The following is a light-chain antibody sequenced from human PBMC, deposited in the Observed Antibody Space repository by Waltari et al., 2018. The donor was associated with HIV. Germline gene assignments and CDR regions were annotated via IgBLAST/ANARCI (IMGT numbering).Light chain of an antibody. CDR1: SSVIGAYNY. CDR3: SSYAGSAVV. CDR2: EVN. J-gene: IGLJ2*01. Sequence: QSALTKPPSASGSPGQSVTISCTGTSSVIGAYNYFSWYQQRPGQAPKLIIYEVNKRPSGVPDRFSGSKSGDTASLHVSGLQAEDEGDFFCSSYAGSAVVFGGGTKLTVL. V-gene: IGLV2-8*01.